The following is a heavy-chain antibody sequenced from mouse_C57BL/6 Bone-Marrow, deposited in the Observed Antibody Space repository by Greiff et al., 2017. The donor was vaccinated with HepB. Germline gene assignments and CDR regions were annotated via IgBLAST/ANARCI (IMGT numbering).Heavy chain of an antibody. CDR3: TRGDGSSSFDY. Sequence: EVKLEESGAELVRPGASVKLSCTASGFNIKDDYMHWVKQRPEQGLEWIGWIDPENGDTEYASKFQGKATITADTSSNTAYLQLSSLTSEDTAVYYCTRGDGSSSFDYWGQGTTLTVSS. V-gene: IGHV14-4*01. J-gene: IGHJ2*01. CDR1: GFNIKDDY. D-gene: IGHD1-1*01. CDR2: IDPENGDT.